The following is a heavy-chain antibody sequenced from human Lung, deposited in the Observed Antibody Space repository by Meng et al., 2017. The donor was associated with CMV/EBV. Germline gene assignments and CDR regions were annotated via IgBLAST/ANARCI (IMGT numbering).Heavy chain of an antibody. CDR2: IKKDGSEK. CDR3: ARAWAEYCSGGSCYGAFDV. V-gene: IGHV3-7*01. D-gene: IGHD2-15*01. J-gene: IGHJ3*01. CDR1: EATAPNYW. Sequence: GGSLRLSCVASEATAPNYWMSWVRQAPGKGLEWVANIKKDGSEKYYVDSVKGRFTISRDNAKNSLYLQMNSLRVEDTAVYYCARAWAEYCSGGSCYGAFDVWGQGXMVTVSS.